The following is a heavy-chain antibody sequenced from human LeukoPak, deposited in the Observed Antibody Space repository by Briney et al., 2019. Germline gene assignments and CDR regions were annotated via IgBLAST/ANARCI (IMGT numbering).Heavy chain of an antibody. Sequence: ASVKVSCKTSGYTFTDYYIHWVRQAPGQGLEWMGWINPDSGGTNYAQKFQGRVTMTRDTSVSTAYMDLSSLRSDDTAIYYCARDLVVINNWYFDLWGRGTLVTVSS. CDR3: ARDLVVINNWYFDL. J-gene: IGHJ2*01. CDR2: INPDSGGT. CDR1: GYTFTDYY. D-gene: IGHD2-8*02. V-gene: IGHV1-2*02.